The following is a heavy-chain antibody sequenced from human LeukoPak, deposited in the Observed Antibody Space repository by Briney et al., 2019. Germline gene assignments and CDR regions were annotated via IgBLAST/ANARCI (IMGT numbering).Heavy chain of an antibody. V-gene: IGHV1-69*02. D-gene: IGHD3-22*01. J-gene: IGHJ6*02. Sequence: SSVKVSCKASGGTFTSYTISWVRQAPGQGLEWLARIIPILGIANYAQKFQGRVTITADKSTSTAYMELSSLRSEDTAVYYCARVAYDSSGYPLYYYYGMDVWGQGTTVTVSS. CDR3: ARVAYDSSGYPLYYYYGMDV. CDR2: IIPILGIA. CDR1: GGTFTSYT.